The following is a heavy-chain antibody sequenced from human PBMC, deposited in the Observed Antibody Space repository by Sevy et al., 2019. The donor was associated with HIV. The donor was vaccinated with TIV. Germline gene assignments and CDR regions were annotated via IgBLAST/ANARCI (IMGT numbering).Heavy chain of an antibody. CDR2: ISSSSSYI. J-gene: IGHJ6*02. V-gene: IGHV3-21*01. CDR3: ARNVPDLCSSTSCYAYYYYGMDV. Sequence: GGSLRLSCAASGFTFSSYSMNWVRQAPGKGLEWVSSISSSSSYIYYADSVKGRFTISRDNAKTSLYLQMNSLRAEDTAVYYCARNVPDLCSSTSCYAYYYYGMDVWGQGTTVTVSS. CDR1: GFTFSSYS. D-gene: IGHD2-2*01.